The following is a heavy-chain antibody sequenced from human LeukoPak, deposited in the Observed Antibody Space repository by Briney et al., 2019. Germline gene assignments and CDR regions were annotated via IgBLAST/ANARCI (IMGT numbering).Heavy chain of an antibody. J-gene: IGHJ6*03. V-gene: IGHV4-30-4*01. CDR1: GGSISSGDYY. CDR2: IYYSGST. CDR3: ARVVQERVTIFGDYYYYYMDV. D-gene: IGHD3-3*01. Sequence: SETLSLTCTVSGGSISSGDYYWSWIRQPPGKGLEWIGYIYYSGSTYYNPSLKSRVTISVDTSKNQFSLKLDSVTAADTAVYYCARVVQERVTIFGDYYYYYMDVWGKGTTVTVSS.